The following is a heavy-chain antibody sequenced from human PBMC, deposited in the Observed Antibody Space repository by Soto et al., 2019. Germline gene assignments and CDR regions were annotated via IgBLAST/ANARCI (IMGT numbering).Heavy chain of an antibody. CDR2: ITGGAGTT. CDR3: AKDRITCITSRRYPSFDI. Sequence: PGGSLRLSCAASGFTFSTYGMNWVRQAPGKGLEWVSTITGGAGTTYYADAVKGRFSISRDNSKNTLYLQMNSLRAEDTAVYYCAKDRITCITSRRYPSFDICGQGTMVTVSS. CDR1: GFTFSTYG. D-gene: IGHD3-10*01. J-gene: IGHJ3*02. V-gene: IGHV3-23*01.